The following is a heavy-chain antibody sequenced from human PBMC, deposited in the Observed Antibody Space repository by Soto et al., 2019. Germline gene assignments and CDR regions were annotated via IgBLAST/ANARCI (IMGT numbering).Heavy chain of an antibody. V-gene: IGHV3-48*02. CDR2: ISSSSSTI. J-gene: IGHJ5*02. CDR1: GFTFSSYS. Sequence: EVQLVESGGGLVQPGGSLRLSCAASGFTFSSYSMNWVRQAPGKGLEWVSYISSSSSTIYYADSVKGRFTISRDNAKNSLYLKMNSLRDEDTAVYYCARDDSYDRYNWFDPWGQGTLVTVSS. CDR3: ARDDSYDRYNWFDP. D-gene: IGHD5-18*01.